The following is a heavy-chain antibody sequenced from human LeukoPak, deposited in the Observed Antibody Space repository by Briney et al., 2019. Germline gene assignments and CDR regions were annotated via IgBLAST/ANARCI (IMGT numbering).Heavy chain of an antibody. CDR3: ASSSGSSYYGMDV. V-gene: IGHV4-59*01. D-gene: IGHD1-26*01. CDR2: IYYSGST. CDR1: GGSISSYY. J-gene: IGHJ6*02. Sequence: PSETLSLTCTVSGGSISSYYWSWIRQPPGKGLEWIGYIYYSGSTNYNPSLKSRVTISVDTSKNQFSLKLSSVTAADTAVYYCASSSGSSYYGMDVWGQGTTVTVSS.